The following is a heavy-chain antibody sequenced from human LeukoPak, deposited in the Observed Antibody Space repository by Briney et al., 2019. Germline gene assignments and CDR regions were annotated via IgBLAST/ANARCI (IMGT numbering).Heavy chain of an antibody. V-gene: IGHV4-61*02. D-gene: IGHD4-23*01. CDR3: ASTVVKGVGFDY. Sequence: PSQTLSLTCTVSGGSISGGSYYWSWIRQPAGKGLEWIGRIYTSGSTNYNPSLKSRVTISVDTSKNQFSLKLSSVTAADTAVYYCASTVVKGVGFDYWGQGTLVTVSS. CDR1: GGSISGGSYY. CDR2: IYTSGST. J-gene: IGHJ4*02.